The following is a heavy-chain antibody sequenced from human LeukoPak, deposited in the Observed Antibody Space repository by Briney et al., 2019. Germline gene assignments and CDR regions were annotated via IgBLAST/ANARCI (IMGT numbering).Heavy chain of an antibody. J-gene: IGHJ4*02. D-gene: IGHD2-2*01. CDR3: ARGAYARYFDY. V-gene: IGHV4-39*07. Sequence: SETLSLTCTVSGGSISSSSHYWGWIRQPPGKGLEWVGSIYYSGSPYYNPSLKSRVTISVDTSKNQFSLKLSSVTAADTAVYYCARGAYARYFDYWGQGTLFTVSS. CDR1: GGSISSSSHY. CDR2: IYYSGSP.